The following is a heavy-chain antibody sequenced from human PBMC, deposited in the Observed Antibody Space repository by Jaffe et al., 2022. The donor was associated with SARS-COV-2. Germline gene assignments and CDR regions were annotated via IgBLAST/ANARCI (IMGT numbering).Heavy chain of an antibody. V-gene: IGHV3-23*01. Sequence: EVQLLESGGGLVQPGGSLRLSCAASGFTFSSYAMSWVRQAPGKGLEWVSAISGSGGSTYYADSVKGRFTISRDNSKNTLYLQMNSLRAEDTAVYYCAKDLGVPTPTPWYCSGGSCYSGLDYWGQGTLVTVSS. CDR1: GFTFSSYA. J-gene: IGHJ4*02. D-gene: IGHD2-15*01. CDR2: ISGSGGST. CDR3: AKDLGVPTPTPWYCSGGSCYSGLDY.